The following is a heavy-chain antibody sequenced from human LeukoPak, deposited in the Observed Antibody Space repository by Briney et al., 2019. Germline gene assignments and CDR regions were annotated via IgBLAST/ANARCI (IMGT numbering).Heavy chain of an antibody. V-gene: IGHV4-4*07. Sequence: SETLSLTCTVSGGSISSYYWSWIRQPAWKGLEWIGRIYTSGSTNYNPSLKSRVTISVDTSKNQFSLKLSSVTAADTAVYYCARDSSLITMVRGVITNNWFDPWGQGTLVTVSS. D-gene: IGHD3-10*01. J-gene: IGHJ5*02. CDR2: IYTSGST. CDR3: ARDSSLITMVRGVITNNWFDP. CDR1: GGSISSYY.